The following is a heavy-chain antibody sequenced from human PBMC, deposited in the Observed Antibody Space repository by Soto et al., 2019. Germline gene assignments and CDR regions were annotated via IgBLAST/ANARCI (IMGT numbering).Heavy chain of an antibody. V-gene: IGHV4-30-4*01. CDR3: GTKAASATGLYYCDY. CDR2: ISYSGST. Sequence: QVQLQESGPGLVKPSQTLSLTCTVSGGSISSGNYYWSWIRQPPGKGLEWIGFISYSGSTYYNPSLKRRVTKSVDPAKNHSTLNLSSVTAAAAAVYYCGTKAASATGLYYCDYWGQGTLVTVSS. CDR1: GGSISSGNYY. D-gene: IGHD6-13*01. J-gene: IGHJ4*02.